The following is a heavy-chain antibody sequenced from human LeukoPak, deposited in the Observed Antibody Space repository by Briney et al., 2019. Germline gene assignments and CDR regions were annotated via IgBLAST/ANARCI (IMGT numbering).Heavy chain of an antibody. CDR1: GFTFSSYS. J-gene: IGHJ4*02. V-gene: IGHV3-21*01. D-gene: IGHD2-21*01. Sequence: GSLRLSCAASGFTFSSYSMNWVRQAPGKGLEWVSSISSSSSYIYYADSVKGRFTISRDNAKNSLYLQMNSLRAEDTAVYYCARDLLESIDYFDYWGQGTLVTVSS. CDR3: ARDLLESIDYFDY. CDR2: ISSSSSYI.